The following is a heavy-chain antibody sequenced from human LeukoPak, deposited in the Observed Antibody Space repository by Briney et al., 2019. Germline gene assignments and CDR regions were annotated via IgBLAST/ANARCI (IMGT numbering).Heavy chain of an antibody. Sequence: PGGSLRLSCVPSGFTFSSYWMTWVRQAPGKGLEWLANIKEDGSIQYYLDSVRGRLTISRDNAKTSVYLQLNSLRADDTAVYYCARDVWTGVAVSDYWGQRTLVTVSS. CDR1: GFTFSSYW. D-gene: IGHD6-19*01. CDR3: ARDVWTGVAVSDY. CDR2: IKEDGSIQ. J-gene: IGHJ4*02. V-gene: IGHV3-7*01.